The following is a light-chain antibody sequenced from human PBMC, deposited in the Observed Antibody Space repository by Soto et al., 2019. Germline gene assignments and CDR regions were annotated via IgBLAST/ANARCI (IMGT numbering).Light chain of an antibody. CDR1: QSVSSF. Sequence: EIVLTQSXATLSFYKMDXXXXXXXASQSVSSFLTWYQQKXGQAPRLLIYEASXRATGIPARFSGSGSGTDFTLTISSLEPEDFAVYYCQQRSNWPPTFGQGTRMEIK. CDR2: EAS. J-gene: IGKJ5*01. V-gene: IGKV3-11*01. CDR3: QQRSNWPPT.